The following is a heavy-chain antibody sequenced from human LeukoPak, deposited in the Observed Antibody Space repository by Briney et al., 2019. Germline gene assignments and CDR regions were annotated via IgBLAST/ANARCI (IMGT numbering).Heavy chain of an antibody. V-gene: IGHV4-61*02. CDR3: AREPHHGIGELFIFAFDI. Sequence: SETLSLTCTVSGDSISSGSYYWSWIRQPAGKGLERIGRIYTSGSTNYNPSLESRVTISVDTSKNQFSLKLSSVTAADTAVYYCAREPHHGIGELFIFAFDIWGQGTMVTVSS. J-gene: IGHJ3*02. CDR1: GDSISSGSYY. CDR2: IYTSGST. D-gene: IGHD3-10*01.